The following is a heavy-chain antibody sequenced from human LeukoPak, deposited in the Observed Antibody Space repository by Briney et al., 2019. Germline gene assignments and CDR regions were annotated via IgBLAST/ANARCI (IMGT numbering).Heavy chain of an antibody. CDR2: IYTSGST. Sequence: SETLSLTCTVSGGSISSYHWSWIRQPAGKGLEWIGRIYTSGSTTYNPSLKSRVTMSVDTSKNQFSLKLSSVTAADTAVYYCARDRTAMAAPYFDYWGQGTLVTVSS. J-gene: IGHJ4*02. CDR1: GGSISSYH. V-gene: IGHV4-4*07. CDR3: ARDRTAMAAPYFDY. D-gene: IGHD5-18*01.